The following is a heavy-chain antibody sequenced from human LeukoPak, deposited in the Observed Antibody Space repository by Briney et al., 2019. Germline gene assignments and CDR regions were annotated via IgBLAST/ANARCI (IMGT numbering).Heavy chain of an antibody. Sequence: PGGSLRLSCAASGFTFSSYDMHWVRQATGKGLEWVSAIGTAGDTYYPGSVKGRFTISRENAMNSLYLQMNSLRAGDTAVYYCARGVSDCSSTSCPSTMVRGVMKDWFDPWGQGTLVTVSS. CDR3: ARGVSDCSSTSCPSTMVRGVMKDWFDP. V-gene: IGHV3-13*01. D-gene: IGHD3-10*01. CDR1: GFTFSSYD. J-gene: IGHJ5*02. CDR2: IGTAGDT.